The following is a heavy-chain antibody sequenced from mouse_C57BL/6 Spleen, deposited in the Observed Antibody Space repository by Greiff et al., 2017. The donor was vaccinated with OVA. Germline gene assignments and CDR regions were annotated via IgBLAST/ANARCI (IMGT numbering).Heavy chain of an antibody. CDR3: ARPITTVVEGFAY. J-gene: IGHJ3*01. CDR1: GYAFSRYW. V-gene: IGHV1-80*01. Sequence: QVQLQQSGAELVKPGASVKISCKASGYAFSRYWMNWVKQRPGKGLEWIGQIYPGDGDTNYNGKFKGKATLTADKSSSTAYMQLSSLTSEDSAVYFCARPITTVVEGFAYWGQGTLVTVSA. CDR2: IYPGDGDT. D-gene: IGHD1-1*01.